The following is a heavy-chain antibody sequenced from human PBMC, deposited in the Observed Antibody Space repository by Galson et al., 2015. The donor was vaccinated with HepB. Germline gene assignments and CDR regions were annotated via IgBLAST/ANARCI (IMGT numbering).Heavy chain of an antibody. J-gene: IGHJ6*03. CDR3: AGGSAMRVTWGGPHDSYYYYYMDV. Sequence: SCKASGRTFSSYGINWVRQAPGQGLEWMGGIIPILGTVNYAQNFQARVTISADESTSTAYMELSSLRSDDTAVYYCAGGSAMRVTWGGPHDSYYYYYMDVWGKGTTVTVSS. CDR1: GRTFSSYG. CDR2: IIPILGTV. V-gene: IGHV1-69*01. D-gene: IGHD3-16*01.